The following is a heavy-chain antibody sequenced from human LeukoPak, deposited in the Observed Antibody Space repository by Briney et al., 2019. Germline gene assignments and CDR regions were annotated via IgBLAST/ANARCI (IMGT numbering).Heavy chain of an antibody. D-gene: IGHD3-22*01. Sequence: PWGSLRLSCAASGFTFSSYSMNWVRQAPGKGLEWVSYISSSSSTIYYADSVKGRFTISRDNAKNSLYLQMNSLRAEDTAVFYCARDFSSYYDCRTSYGDAWFDYWGQGSLVTVSS. J-gene: IGHJ4*02. CDR3: ARDFSSYYDCRTSYGDAWFDY. CDR2: ISSSSSTI. CDR1: GFTFSSYS. V-gene: IGHV3-48*01.